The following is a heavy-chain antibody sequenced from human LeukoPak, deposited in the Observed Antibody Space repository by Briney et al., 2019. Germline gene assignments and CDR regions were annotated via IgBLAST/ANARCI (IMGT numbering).Heavy chain of an antibody. Sequence: SETLSLTCTVSGGSISSGGYYWSWIRQHPGKGLEWIGYIYYSGSTYYNPSLKSRVTISVDTSKNQFTLKLSSVTAADTAVYYCARSSGYDPGVENWGQGTLVTVSS. J-gene: IGHJ4*02. V-gene: IGHV4-31*03. D-gene: IGHD3-22*01. CDR3: ARSSGYDPGVEN. CDR2: IYYSGST. CDR1: GGSISSGGYY.